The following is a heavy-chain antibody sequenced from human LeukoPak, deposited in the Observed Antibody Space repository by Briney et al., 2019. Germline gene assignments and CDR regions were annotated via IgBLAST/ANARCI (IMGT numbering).Heavy chain of an antibody. D-gene: IGHD2-21*02. Sequence: GGSLRLSCAASGFTFSSYELNWVRQAPGKGLEWVSYISSTGSTIYYADSVKGRFTISRDNAKTSLYLQMNSLRAEDTAVYYCAKDHCGGDCSVFDYWGQGTLVTVSS. CDR1: GFTFSSYE. CDR3: AKDHCGGDCSVFDY. J-gene: IGHJ4*02. CDR2: ISSTGSTI. V-gene: IGHV3-48*03.